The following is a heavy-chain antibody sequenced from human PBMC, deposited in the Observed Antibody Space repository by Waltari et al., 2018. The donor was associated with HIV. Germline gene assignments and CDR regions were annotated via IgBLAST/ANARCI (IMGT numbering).Heavy chain of an antibody. CDR2: ISYDGSNK. V-gene: IGHV3-30*18. D-gene: IGHD5-18*01. J-gene: IGHJ6*02. CDR3: AKPAAMASYGMDV. CDR1: GFTFSSYC. Sequence: QVQLVESGGGVVQPGRSLRRSCAASGFTFSSYCMHWVRQAPGKGLEWVAVISYDGSNKYYADSVKGRFTISRDNSKNTLYLQMNSLRAEDTAVYYCAKPAAMASYGMDVWGQGTTVTVSS.